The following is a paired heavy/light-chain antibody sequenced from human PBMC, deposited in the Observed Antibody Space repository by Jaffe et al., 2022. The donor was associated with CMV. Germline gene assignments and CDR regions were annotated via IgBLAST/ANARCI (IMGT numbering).Light chain of an antibody. J-gene: IGLJ2*01. V-gene: IGLV6-57*04. CDR3: QSYDNNNRV. Sequence: NFMLTQPHSVSESPGKTVTISCTRSSGSIASNYVQWYQRRPGSAPTTVIYEYNQRSSGVPDRFSGSIDSSSNSASLTISGLKTEDEADYYCQSYDNNNRVFGGGTKLTVL. CDR2: EYN. CDR1: SGSIASNY.
Heavy chain of an antibody. V-gene: IGHV3-49*04. CDR2: IRSKAYGGTT. J-gene: IGHJ4*02. CDR1: GFTFGDYA. Sequence: EVQLVESGGGLVQPGRSLRLSCTAYGFTFGDYAMSWVRQAPGKGLEWVGFIRSKAYGGTTEYAASVKGRFIISRDDSKRIAYLQMNSLKTEDTAVYHCTRDHGQTDYWGQGTLVTVSS. CDR3: TRDHGQTDY.